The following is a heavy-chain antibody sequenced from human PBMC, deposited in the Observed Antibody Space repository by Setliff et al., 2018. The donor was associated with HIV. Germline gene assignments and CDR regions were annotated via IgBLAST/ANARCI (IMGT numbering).Heavy chain of an antibody. J-gene: IGHJ5*02. D-gene: IGHD2-21*01. Sequence: ASVKVSCKASGYTFTSYDINWVRQATGQGLEWMGWMNPNSGNTGYAQKFQGRVTMTSNTFIGTAYMELSSLTSEDTAVYYCARGHLDYNYWEDIVGHWFDPWGQGTLVTVSS. V-gene: IGHV1-8*01. CDR1: GYTFTSYD. CDR3: ARGHLDYNYWEDIVGHWFDP. CDR2: MNPNSGNT.